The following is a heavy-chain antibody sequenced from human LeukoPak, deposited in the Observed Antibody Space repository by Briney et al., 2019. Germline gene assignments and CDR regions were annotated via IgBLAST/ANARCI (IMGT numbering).Heavy chain of an antibody. CDR1: GGSISSYY. D-gene: IGHD2-15*01. J-gene: IGHJ3*02. Sequence: PSETLSLTCTVSGGSISSYYWSRIRQPAGKGLEWIGRIYTSGSTNYNPSLKIRVTMSVDTSKNQFSLKLSSVTAADTAVYYCARDRRQDHDAFDIWGQGTMVTVSS. CDR3: ARDRRQDHDAFDI. CDR2: IYTSGST. V-gene: IGHV4-4*07.